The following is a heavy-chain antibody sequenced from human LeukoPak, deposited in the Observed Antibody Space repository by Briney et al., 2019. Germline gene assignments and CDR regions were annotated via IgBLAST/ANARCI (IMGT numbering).Heavy chain of an antibody. J-gene: IGHJ3*02. CDR2: ISSSGSTT. Sequence: GGSLRLSCAASGFTFSSYEMNWVRQAPGKGLEWVSYISSSGSTTYYADSVKGRFTISRDNAKNSLYLQMNSLRAEDTAVYYCARVGVGLWYCSGGSCSDAFDIWGQGTMVTVSS. CDR3: ARVGVGLWYCSGGSCSDAFDI. D-gene: IGHD2-15*01. CDR1: GFTFSSYE. V-gene: IGHV3-48*03.